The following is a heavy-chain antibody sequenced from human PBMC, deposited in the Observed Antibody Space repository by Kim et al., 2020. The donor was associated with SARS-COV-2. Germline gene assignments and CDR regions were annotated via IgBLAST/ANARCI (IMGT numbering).Heavy chain of an antibody. D-gene: IGHD6-13*01. CDR3: ARSSSRFQYHGMEV. J-gene: IGHJ6*02. Sequence: GGSLRLSCTASGFTFNTYWITWVRQAPGKGLEWVANISHDASETYYVDSVKGRFTISRDNAKNSVYLQMNTLRAEDTAIYYCARSSSRFQYHGMEVWGQGTTLTVS. CDR1: GFTFNTYW. V-gene: IGHV3-7*03. CDR2: ISHDASET.